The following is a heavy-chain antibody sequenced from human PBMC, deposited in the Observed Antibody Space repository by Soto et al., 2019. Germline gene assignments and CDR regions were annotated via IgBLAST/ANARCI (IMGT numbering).Heavy chain of an antibody. CDR2: IYYSGST. J-gene: IGHJ4*02. CDR1: GGSISSYY. CDR3: ASLKRGSWFDY. Sequence: SETLSLTCTVSGGSISSYYWSWIRQPPGKGLEWIEYIYYSGSTNYNPSLKSRVTISVDTSKNQFSLKLSSVTAADTAVYYCASLKRGSWFDYWGQGTLVTVSS. D-gene: IGHD6-13*01. V-gene: IGHV4-59*01.